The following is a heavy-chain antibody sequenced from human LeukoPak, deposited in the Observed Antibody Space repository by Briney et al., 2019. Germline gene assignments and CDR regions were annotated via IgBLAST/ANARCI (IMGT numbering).Heavy chain of an antibody. CDR3: ARQSRGYDYIWGTGRQFDY. V-gene: IGHV4-39*01. CDR2: IYHSGST. Sequence: PSETLSLTCTVSGGSISSTSYYWGWIRQPPGKGLDWIGSIYHSGSTYYNPSLKSRLTVSVDTSKNQVSLKLSSVTAADTAVYYCARQSRGYDYIWGTGRQFDYWGQGTLVTVSS. D-gene: IGHD3-16*01. J-gene: IGHJ4*02. CDR1: GGSISSTSYY.